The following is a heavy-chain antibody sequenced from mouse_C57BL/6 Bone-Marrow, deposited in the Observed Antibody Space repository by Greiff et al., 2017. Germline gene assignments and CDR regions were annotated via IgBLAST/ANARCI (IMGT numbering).Heavy chain of an antibody. D-gene: IGHD1-1*01. V-gene: IGHV1-54*01. J-gene: IGHJ1*03. CDR1: GYAFTNYL. Sequence: VKLQQSGAELVRPGTSVKVSCKASGYAFTNYLIEWVKQRPGQGLAWIGVINPGSGGTNYNEKFKGKATLTADKSSSTAYMQLSSLASEDSAVYFCARSGTTGWYFEVWGTGTTVTVSS. CDR3: ARSGTTGWYFEV. CDR2: INPGSGGT.